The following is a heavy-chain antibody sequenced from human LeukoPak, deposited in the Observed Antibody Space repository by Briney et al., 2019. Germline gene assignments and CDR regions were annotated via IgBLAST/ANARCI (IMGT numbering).Heavy chain of an antibody. Sequence: AGGSLRLSCAASGFTFSSYAMHWVRQAPGKGLEWVAVISYDGSNKYYADSVKGRFTISRDNSKNTLYLQMNSLRAEDTAVYCCARVRIRGYSSGVFDYWGQGTLVTVSS. CDR1: GFTFSSYA. CDR2: ISYDGSNK. V-gene: IGHV3-30-3*01. CDR3: ARVRIRGYSSGVFDY. D-gene: IGHD6-19*01. J-gene: IGHJ4*02.